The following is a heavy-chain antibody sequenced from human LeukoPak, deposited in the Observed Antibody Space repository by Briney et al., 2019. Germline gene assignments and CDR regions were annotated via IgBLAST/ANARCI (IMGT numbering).Heavy chain of an antibody. J-gene: IGHJ3*02. CDR1: GGTFSSYA. D-gene: IGHD3-16*01. V-gene: IGHV1-69*04. CDR3: ASLGQGPHAFDI. Sequence: ASVKVSCKAPGGTFSSYAISWVRPAPGQGLEWMGRIIPILGIANYAQKFQGRVTITADKSTSTAYMELSSLRSEDTAVYYCASLGQGPHAFDIWGQGTMVTVSS. CDR2: IIPILGIA.